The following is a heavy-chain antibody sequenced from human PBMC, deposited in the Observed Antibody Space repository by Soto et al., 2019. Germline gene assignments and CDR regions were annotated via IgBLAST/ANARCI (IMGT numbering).Heavy chain of an antibody. CDR2: IWYDGSNK. D-gene: IGHD5-18*01. CDR3: GRDGAVGDTAVVDS. Sequence: QVQLVESGGGVVQPGKSLRLSCAASGFTFSTYGMHWVRQAPGKGLEWVAVIWYDGSNKYHGDSLKGRFTISRDNSKKTLYLQISNPRAEDTAVYYCGRDGAVGDTAVVDSWGQGTLVTVSS. J-gene: IGHJ4*02. CDR1: GFTFSTYG. V-gene: IGHV3-33*01.